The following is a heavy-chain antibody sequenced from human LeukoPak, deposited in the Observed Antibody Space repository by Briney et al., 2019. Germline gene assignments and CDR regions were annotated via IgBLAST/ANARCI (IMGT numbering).Heavy chain of an antibody. Sequence: GGSLRLSCAASGFTFSSYWMHWVRQAPGKGLVWVSRINSDGSNTNYADSVKGRFTISRDNAKNTLYLQMNSLRAEDTAVYYCALSTTIVGATFSKYWGQGTLVTVSS. J-gene: IGHJ4*02. CDR3: ALSTTIVGATFSKY. CDR1: GFTFSSYW. CDR2: INSDGSNT. V-gene: IGHV3-74*01. D-gene: IGHD1-26*01.